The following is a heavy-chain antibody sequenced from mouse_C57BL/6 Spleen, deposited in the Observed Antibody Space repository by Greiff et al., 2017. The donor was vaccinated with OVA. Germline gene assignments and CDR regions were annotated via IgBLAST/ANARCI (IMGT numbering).Heavy chain of an antibody. Sequence: VQLQQSGPELVKPGASVKISCKASGYAFSSSWMNWVKQRPGKGLEWIGRIYPGDGDTNYNGKFKGKATLTADKSSSTAYMQLSSLTSEDSAVYCCARTSDYDVWGTGTTVTVSS. D-gene: IGHD2-4*01. CDR2: IYPGDGDT. V-gene: IGHV1-82*01. CDR3: ARTSDYDV. CDR1: GYAFSSSW. J-gene: IGHJ1*03.